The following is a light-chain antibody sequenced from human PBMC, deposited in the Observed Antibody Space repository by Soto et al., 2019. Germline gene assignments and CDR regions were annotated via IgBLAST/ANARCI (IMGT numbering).Light chain of an antibody. J-gene: IGKJ1*01. Sequence: TQSPSTLTESPGERATLSCRASPSVSGSNLAWYQQKPGQAPRLVIYGASSRATGIPDRFSGSGSGTDFTLTISRQEPEDFAVYYCQKYGSFGQGTKVDIK. CDR2: GAS. CDR3: QKYGS. CDR1: PSVSGSN. V-gene: IGKV3-20*01.